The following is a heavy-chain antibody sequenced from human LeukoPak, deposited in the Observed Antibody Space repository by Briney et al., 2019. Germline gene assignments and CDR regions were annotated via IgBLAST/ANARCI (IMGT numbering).Heavy chain of an antibody. CDR3: ARSKSYSSGWTDFDC. V-gene: IGHV3-13*01. J-gene: IGHJ4*02. CDR1: GFTFSSHD. D-gene: IGHD6-19*01. CDR2: IGTAGNT. Sequence: GGSLRLSCAASGFTFSSHDMHWVRQPTGKGLEWVSVIGTAGNTYYTDPVKDRFTHSRENAENSLYLQMDNLRAEDTAVYFCARSKSYSSGWTDFDCWGQGPLVPVSS.